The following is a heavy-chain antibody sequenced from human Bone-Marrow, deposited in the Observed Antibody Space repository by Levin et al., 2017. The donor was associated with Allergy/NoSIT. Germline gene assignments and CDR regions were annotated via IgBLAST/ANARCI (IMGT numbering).Heavy chain of an antibody. D-gene: IGHD6-19*01. CDR3: ARLWTHSSGAYNF. J-gene: IGHJ4*02. CDR1: GFTFSYYW. CDR2: INQDGSEK. V-gene: IGHV3-7*01. Sequence: ETLSLTCAASGFTFSYYWMSWVRQAPGKGLEWVANINQDGSEKYYVDSVKGRFTISRDNARNALFLEMNSLRDEDTAIYYCARLWTHSSGAYNFWGQGALVTVSS.